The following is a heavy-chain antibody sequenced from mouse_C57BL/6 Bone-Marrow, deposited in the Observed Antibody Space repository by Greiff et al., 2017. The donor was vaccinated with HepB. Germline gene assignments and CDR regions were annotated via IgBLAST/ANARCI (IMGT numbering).Heavy chain of an antibody. J-gene: IGHJ1*03. Sequence: QVQLQQSGAELVKPGASVKMSCKASGYTFTSYWITWVKQRPGQGLEWIGDIYPGSGSTNYNEKFKSKATLTVDTSSSTAYMQLSSLTSEDSAVYHCARWDYGNSWYFDVWGTGTTVTVSS. CDR2: IYPGSGST. CDR1: GYTFTSYW. V-gene: IGHV1-55*01. D-gene: IGHD2-1*01. CDR3: ARWDYGNSWYFDV.